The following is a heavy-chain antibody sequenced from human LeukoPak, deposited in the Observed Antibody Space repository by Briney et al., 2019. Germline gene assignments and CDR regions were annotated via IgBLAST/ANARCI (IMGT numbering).Heavy chain of an antibody. J-gene: IGHJ4*02. V-gene: IGHV4-59*08. D-gene: IGHD4-23*01. CDR2: IYYSGST. CDR1: GGSIRSYY. Sequence: ETLSLTCTVSGGSIRSYYWRGIRQPPGKGREGLGYIYYSGSTNYNPSLKSRVTISVDTSKNQSSLRLSSVTAADTAVYYCARQDYGGNSPFDYWGQGTLVTVSS. CDR3: ARQDYGGNSPFDY.